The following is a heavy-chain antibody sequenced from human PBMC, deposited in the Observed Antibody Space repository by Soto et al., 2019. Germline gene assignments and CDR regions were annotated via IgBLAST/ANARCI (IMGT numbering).Heavy chain of an antibody. CDR1: GFTFSSDG. CDR2: IWYDGSSK. D-gene: IGHD2-8*02. CDR3: ARDRVVYRPDNFDY. Sequence: QVQLVESGGGVVQPGRSLRLSCTASGFTFSSDGMHWVRQAPGKGLEWVSVIWYDGSSKYYADSVNGRFTISRDNFKNTLYLQMNSLRAEDTAVYYCARDRVVYRPDNFDYWGQGTLVTVSS. J-gene: IGHJ4*02. V-gene: IGHV3-33*01.